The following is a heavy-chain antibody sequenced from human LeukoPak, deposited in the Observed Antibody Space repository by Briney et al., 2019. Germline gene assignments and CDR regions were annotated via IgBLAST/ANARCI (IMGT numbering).Heavy chain of an antibody. CDR2: ISSSISIT. J-gene: IGHJ1*01. CDR3: AKDIGWELLKYFQH. D-gene: IGHD1-26*01. CDR1: GFTFSTYT. Sequence: GGSLRLSCAASGFTFSTYTMNWVRQAPGKGLEWVSYISSSISITYYADSVKGRFTISRDNAKNSLYLQMNSLRAEDTALYYCAKDIGWELLKYFQHWGQGTLVTVSS. V-gene: IGHV3-48*04.